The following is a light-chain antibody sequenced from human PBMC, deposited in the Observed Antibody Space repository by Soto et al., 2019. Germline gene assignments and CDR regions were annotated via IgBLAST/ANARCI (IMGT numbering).Light chain of an antibody. CDR3: QQYGGSPQT. CDR1: QSVSKY. V-gene: IGKV3-20*01. J-gene: IGKJ1*01. CDR2: GAS. Sequence: EIVLTQSPGTLALSPGEGATLSCRASQSVSKYLAWYQQKTGQAPRRLIYGASSRATGIPDSFSGSGSGTDFTLTISRLEPEDFAVYYCQQYGGSPQTFGQGTKVEIK.